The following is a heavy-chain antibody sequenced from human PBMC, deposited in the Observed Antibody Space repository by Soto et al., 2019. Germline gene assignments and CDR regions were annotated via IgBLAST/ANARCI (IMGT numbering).Heavy chain of an antibody. V-gene: IGHV3-23*01. J-gene: IGHJ4*02. D-gene: IGHD2-2*01. CDR3: AKDRGSHAYAPDY. CDR1: GFTFSDYA. Sequence: PGGSLRLSCAASGFTFSDYAMSWVRQAPGKGLQWASAISGTGGATYYADSVKGRFTISRDNSKNTLYLQMNSLRAEDTAVYYCAKDRGSHAYAPDYWGQGTQVTVSS. CDR2: ISGTGGAT.